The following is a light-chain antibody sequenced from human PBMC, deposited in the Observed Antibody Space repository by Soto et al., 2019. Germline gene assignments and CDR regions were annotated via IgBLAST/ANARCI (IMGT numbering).Light chain of an antibody. CDR2: DAS. CDR3: QQLKSYPFT. CDR1: QGISSA. J-gene: IGKJ5*01. V-gene: IGKV1-13*02. Sequence: TTSSLSASVGDRVSITCRASQGISSALAWYQHKPGKPPKILIYDASSLQSGVPSRFSGSESGTECTLTISSLQPEDFATYYCQQLKSYPFTFGQGTRLEIK.